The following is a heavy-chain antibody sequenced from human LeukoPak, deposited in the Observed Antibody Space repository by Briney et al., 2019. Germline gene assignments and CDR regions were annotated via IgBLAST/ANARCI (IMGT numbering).Heavy chain of an antibody. CDR2: IRYDGSNK. CDR3: AKDCRSSSSGFDY. Sequence: GGSLRLSCAASRFTFSSYGMHWVRQAPGKGLEWVAFIRYDGSNKYYADSVKGRFTISRDNSKNTLYLQMNSLRAEDTAVYYCAKDCRSSSSGFDYWGQGTLVTVSS. CDR1: RFTFSSYG. J-gene: IGHJ4*02. V-gene: IGHV3-30*02. D-gene: IGHD6-13*01.